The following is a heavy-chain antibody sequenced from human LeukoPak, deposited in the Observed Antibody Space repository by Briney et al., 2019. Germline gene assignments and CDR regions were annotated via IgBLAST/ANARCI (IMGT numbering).Heavy chain of an antibody. V-gene: IGHV4-59*01. CDR2: IYYSGST. CDR3: ARRRDGYEALDY. Sequence: PSETLSLTCTVSGGAISSYYWSWIRQPPGKVMEWIGYIYYSGSTNYNPSLKSRVTISVDTSKNQFSLKLSSVTAADTAVDYCARRRDGYEALDYWGQGTLVTVSS. D-gene: IGHD5-24*01. CDR1: GGAISSYY. J-gene: IGHJ4*02.